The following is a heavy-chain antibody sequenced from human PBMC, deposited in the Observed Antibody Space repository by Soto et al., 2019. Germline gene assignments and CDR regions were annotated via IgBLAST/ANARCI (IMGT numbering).Heavy chain of an antibody. V-gene: IGHV3-30*18. CDR2: ISYDGSNK. D-gene: IGHD6-13*01. Sequence: QVQLVESGGGVVQPGRSLRLSCAASGFTFSNYGMHWVRQAPGKGLEWVAVISYDGSNKYYADSVKGRFTISRDNSKNTLYLQMNSLRAEDTAVYYCAKDLAAAGNDYWGQGTLVTVSS. CDR3: AKDLAAAGNDY. J-gene: IGHJ4*02. CDR1: GFTFSNYG.